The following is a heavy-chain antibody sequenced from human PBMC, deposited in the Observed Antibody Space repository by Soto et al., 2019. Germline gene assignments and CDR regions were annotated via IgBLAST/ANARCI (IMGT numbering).Heavy chain of an antibody. CDR2: ISGSGGST. CDR1: GFTFSSYA. D-gene: IGHD4-17*01. V-gene: IGHV3-23*01. CDR3: AKVETTVPTGDSAFDI. J-gene: IGHJ3*02. Sequence: EVQLLESGGGLVQPGGSLRLSCAASGFTFSSYAMSWVRQAPGKGLEWVSAISGSGGSTYYADSVKGRFTISRDNSKNTLYLQMNSLRAEDTAVYYCAKVETTVPTGDSAFDIWGQGTMVTVSS.